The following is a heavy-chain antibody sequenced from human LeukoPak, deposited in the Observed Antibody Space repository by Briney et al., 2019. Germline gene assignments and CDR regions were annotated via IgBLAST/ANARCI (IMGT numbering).Heavy chain of an antibody. CDR3: ARDLTRITMVRGVSN. CDR1: GFTFSSYE. CDR2: ISSSGSTI. J-gene: IGHJ4*02. V-gene: IGHV3-48*03. D-gene: IGHD3-10*01. Sequence: GESLRLSCAASGFTFSSYEMNWVRQAPGKGLDWVSYISSSGSTIYYADSVKGRFTISRDNAKNSLYLQMNSLRAEDTAVYYCARDLTRITMVRGVSNWGQGTLVTVSS.